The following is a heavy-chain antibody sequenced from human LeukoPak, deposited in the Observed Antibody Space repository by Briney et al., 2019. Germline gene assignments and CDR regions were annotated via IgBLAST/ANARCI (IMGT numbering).Heavy chain of an antibody. D-gene: IGHD3-3*01. J-gene: IGHJ6*02. CDR1: GYTFTGYY. V-gene: IGHV1-2*02. Sequence: GASVKVSCKASGYTFTGYYMHWVRQAPGQGLEWMGWINPNSGGTNYAQKFQGRVTMTRDTSISTAYMELSRLRSDDTAVYYCARDASYYDFWSGYYSHMDVWGQGTTVTVSS. CDR3: ARDASYYDFWSGYYSHMDV. CDR2: INPNSGGT.